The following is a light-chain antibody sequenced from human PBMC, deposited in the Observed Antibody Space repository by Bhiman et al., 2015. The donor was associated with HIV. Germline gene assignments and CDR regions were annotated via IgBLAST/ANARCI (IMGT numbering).Light chain of an antibody. V-gene: IGLV3-1*01. CDR2: QDN. CDR3: QAWDSGSRV. J-gene: IGLJ2*01. Sequence: SYELAQPPSVSVPPGQTASITCSGDKLGDKYSCWYQQKPGQSPVVVIYQDNRRPSGIPERFSGSSSGNTATLTISGSQAMDEADYYCQAWDSGSRVFGGGTKLTVL. CDR1: KLGDKY.